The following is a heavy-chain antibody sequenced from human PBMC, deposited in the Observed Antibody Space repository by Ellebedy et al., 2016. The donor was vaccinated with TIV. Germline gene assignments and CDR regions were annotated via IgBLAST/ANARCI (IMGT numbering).Heavy chain of an antibody. Sequence: SVKVSCKASGGPFSSSAISWVRQAPGQGLEWMGGITGMFGTANYAQTFQGRVSITADELTSTAYMELSSLRPEDTAVYYCARSRGYHLTNSFDYWGQGTLVTVSS. J-gene: IGHJ4*02. D-gene: IGHD5-12*01. CDR2: ITGMFGTA. V-gene: IGHV1-69*13. CDR1: GGPFSSSA. CDR3: ARSRGYHLTNSFDY.